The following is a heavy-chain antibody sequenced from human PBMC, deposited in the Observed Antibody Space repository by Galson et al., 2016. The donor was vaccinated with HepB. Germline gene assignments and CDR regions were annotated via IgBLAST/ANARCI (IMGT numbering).Heavy chain of an antibody. D-gene: IGHD1-26*01. V-gene: IGHV4-39*01. Sequence: SETLSLTCTVSGDSISSSYYWVWVRQPPGKGLEWIRSMHYSGSIYSNPSLKSRVTVSLDTSKNQVSLKLTSVTAADTAVYYCARGSGSYLGWVFDLWGRGALVTVSS. CDR3: ARGSGSYLGWVFDL. CDR1: GDSISSSYY. J-gene: IGHJ2*01. CDR2: MHYSGSI.